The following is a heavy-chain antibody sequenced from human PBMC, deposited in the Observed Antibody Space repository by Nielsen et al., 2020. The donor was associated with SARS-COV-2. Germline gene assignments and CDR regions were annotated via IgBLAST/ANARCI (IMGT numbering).Heavy chain of an antibody. V-gene: IGHV1-18*01. Sequence: SVKVSCKASGYTFTSYGISWVRQAPGQGLEWMGWISAYNGNTNYAQKLQGRVTMTTDTSTSTAYMELRSLRSDDTAVYYCARDRSGRDYYYYGMDVWGQGTTVTVSS. CDR1: GYTFTSYG. D-gene: IGHD2-15*01. CDR3: ARDRSGRDYYYYGMDV. J-gene: IGHJ6*02. CDR2: ISAYNGNT.